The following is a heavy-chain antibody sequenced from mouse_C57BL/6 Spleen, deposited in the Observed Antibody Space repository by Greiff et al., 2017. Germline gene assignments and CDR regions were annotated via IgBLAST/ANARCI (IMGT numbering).Heavy chain of an antibody. CDR3: ARDDGYDYAMDY. CDR2: ISSGSSTI. CDR1: GFTFSDYG. J-gene: IGHJ4*01. D-gene: IGHD2-3*01. V-gene: IGHV5-17*01. Sequence: EVKVVESGGGLVKPGGSLKLSCAASGFTFSDYGMHWVRQAPEKGLEWVAYISSGSSTIYYADTVKGRFTISRDNAKNTLFLQMTSLRSEDTAMYYCARDDGYDYAMDYWGQGTSVTVSS.